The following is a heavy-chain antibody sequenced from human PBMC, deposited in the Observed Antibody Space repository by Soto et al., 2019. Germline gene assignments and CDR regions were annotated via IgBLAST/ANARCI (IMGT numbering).Heavy chain of an antibody. CDR1: GGSISSGEYY. CDR2: ISYSGST. Sequence: SETLSPTCTVSGGSISSGEYYWTWIRQPPGKGLEWIGYISYSGSTHYSPSLKSRVSITVDTSKNQFSLNLASVSAEDTAVYYCARTSLTIFCPSNDYYGMDVWGQGTTVTVSS. D-gene: IGHD3-3*01. V-gene: IGHV4-30-4*01. J-gene: IGHJ6*02. CDR3: ARTSLTIFCPSNDYYGMDV.